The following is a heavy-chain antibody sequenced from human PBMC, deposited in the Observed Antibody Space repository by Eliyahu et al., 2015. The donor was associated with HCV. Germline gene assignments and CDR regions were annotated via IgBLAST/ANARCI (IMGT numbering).Heavy chain of an antibody. CDR1: GFTFDDYA. CDR2: ISWNSGSI. CDR3: ARNRVAYGMDV. V-gene: IGHV3-9*01. Sequence: EVQLVESGGGLVQPGRSLRLSCAASGFTFDDYAMHWVRQAPGKGLEWVSGISWNSGSIGYADSVKGRFTISRDNAKNSLYLQMNSLRAEDTALYYCARNRVAYGMDVWGQGTTVTVSS. D-gene: IGHD3-3*01. J-gene: IGHJ6*02.